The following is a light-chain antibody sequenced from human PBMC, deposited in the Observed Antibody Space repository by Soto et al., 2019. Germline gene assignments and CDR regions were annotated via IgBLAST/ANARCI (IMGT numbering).Light chain of an antibody. CDR2: EVS. Sequence: QSVLTQPASVSGSPGQSITISCTGTSSDVGGYNYVSWYQQHPGKAPKLMIYEVSNRPSGVSNRFSGSKSGNTASLTISGLQAEDEADYYCSSYKSSSTYVFGTWTKVAVL. J-gene: IGLJ1*01. V-gene: IGLV2-14*01. CDR3: SSYKSSSTYV. CDR1: SSDVGGYNY.